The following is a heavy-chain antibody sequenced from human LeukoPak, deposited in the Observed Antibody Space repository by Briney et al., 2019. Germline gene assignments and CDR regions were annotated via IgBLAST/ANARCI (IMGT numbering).Heavy chain of an antibody. Sequence: GGSLRLSCVASGFNFVTYPMNWVRQAPGKGLEWVSATSGSGGRTHYADSVKGRFTTSRDNSKNTLYLQMNSLRADDTAVYYCAKDLRRDPAAGIVDVWGKGTTVTVSS. CDR1: GFNFVTYP. CDR2: TSGSGGRT. CDR3: AKDLRRDPAAGIVDV. D-gene: IGHD6-13*01. V-gene: IGHV3-23*01. J-gene: IGHJ6*04.